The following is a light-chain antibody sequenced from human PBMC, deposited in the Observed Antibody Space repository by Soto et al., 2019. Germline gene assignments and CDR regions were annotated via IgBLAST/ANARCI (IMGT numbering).Light chain of an antibody. J-gene: IGKJ1*01. V-gene: IGKV1-39*01. CDR2: AAS. CDR1: QSISSY. CDR3: QQSYSTPPWT. Sequence: DIQMTQSPSSLSASVGDRVTITCRASQSISSYLNWYQQKPGKAPKLLIYAASSLQSGVPSRFSGSGSGTDFNLTISSLQPEDGAQYYCQQSYSTPPWTFGQGTKVEIK.